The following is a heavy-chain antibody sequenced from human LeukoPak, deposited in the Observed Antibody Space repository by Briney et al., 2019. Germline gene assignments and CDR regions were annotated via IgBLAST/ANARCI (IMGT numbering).Heavy chain of an antibody. CDR2: ISAYNGNT. V-gene: IGHV1-18*01. CDR3: ARDWGYGDYLRLCGY. Sequence: ASVKVSCKASGYTFTSYGISWVRQAPGQGLEWMGWISAYNGNTNYAQKPQGRVTMTTDTSTSTAYMELRSLRSDDTAVYYRARDWGYGDYLRLCGYWGQGTLVTVSS. D-gene: IGHD4-17*01. J-gene: IGHJ4*02. CDR1: GYTFTSYG.